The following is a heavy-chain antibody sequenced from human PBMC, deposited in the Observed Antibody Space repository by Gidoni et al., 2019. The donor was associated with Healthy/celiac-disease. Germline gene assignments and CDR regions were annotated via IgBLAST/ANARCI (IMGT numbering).Heavy chain of an antibody. Sequence: QVQLVQSGAEVKKPGSSVKVSCKASGGTFSSYAISWVRQAPGQGLEWMGGIIPIFGTANYAQKFQGRVTITADKSTSTAYMELSSLRSEDTAVYYCGVVVVPAAIPDYYGMDVWGQGTTVTVSS. CDR1: GGTFSSYA. CDR3: GVVVVPAAIPDYYGMDV. V-gene: IGHV1-69*06. J-gene: IGHJ6*02. CDR2: IIPIFGTA. D-gene: IGHD2-2*02.